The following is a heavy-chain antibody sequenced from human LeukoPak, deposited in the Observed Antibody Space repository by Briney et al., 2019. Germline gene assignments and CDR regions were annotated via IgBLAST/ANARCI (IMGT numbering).Heavy chain of an antibody. CDR2: INPSGGST. D-gene: IGHD3-3*01. V-gene: IGHV1-46*01. J-gene: IGHJ3*02. CDR1: GYTFTSYY. Sequence: ASVKVSCKASGYTFTSYYMHWVRQAPGQGLEWMGIINPSGGSTSYAQKFQGRVTMTRDTSTSTVYMELSSLRSEDTAVYYCAREVLRFLEWSHDAFAIWGQGTMVTVSS. CDR3: AREVLRFLEWSHDAFAI.